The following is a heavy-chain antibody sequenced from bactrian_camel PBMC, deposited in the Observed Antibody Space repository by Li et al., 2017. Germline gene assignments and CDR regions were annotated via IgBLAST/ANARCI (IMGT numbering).Heavy chain of an antibody. D-gene: IGHD1*01. CDR2: ITASGRST. Sequence: VQLVESGGGLVQPRGSLTLSCAASGFTFSGSDMKWLRQAPGKGLEWVSVITASGRSTDYAESVKGRFTISRDNAKSTLYLQLSNVGPGDTATYYCAKAFYALSESYHVKGQGTQVTVS. J-gene: IGHJ4*01. V-gene: IGHV3S1*01. CDR1: GFTFSGSD.